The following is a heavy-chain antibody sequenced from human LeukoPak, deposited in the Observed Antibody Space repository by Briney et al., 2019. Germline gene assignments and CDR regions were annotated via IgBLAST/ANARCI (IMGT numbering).Heavy chain of an antibody. V-gene: IGHV1-46*01. CDR1: GYTFTFYY. Sequence: ASVKVSCKASGYTFTFYYIYWVRQAPGQGLEWMGIINPSGGSTSYAQKFQGRVTMTRDMSTSPVNMELSSLRFEDTAVYFCAREGYCRGGTCYSFDYWGRGNLVTVSS. CDR3: AREGYCRGGTCYSFDY. D-gene: IGHD2-15*01. CDR2: INPSGGST. J-gene: IGHJ4*02.